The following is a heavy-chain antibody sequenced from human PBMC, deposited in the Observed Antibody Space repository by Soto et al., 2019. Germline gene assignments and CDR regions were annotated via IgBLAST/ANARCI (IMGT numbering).Heavy chain of an antibody. CDR3: ARHGPPTDYYDSSGYLYYYYYGMDV. D-gene: IGHD3-22*01. CDR2: IYYSGST. V-gene: IGHV4-61*08. Sequence: SETLSLTCTVSGCSISSGGYYWSWIRQPPGKGLEWFGYIYYSGSTNYNPSLKSRVTISVDTSKNQFSLKLSSVTAADTAVYYCARHGPPTDYYDSSGYLYYYYYGMDVWGQGTTVT. CDR1: GCSISSGGYY. J-gene: IGHJ6*02.